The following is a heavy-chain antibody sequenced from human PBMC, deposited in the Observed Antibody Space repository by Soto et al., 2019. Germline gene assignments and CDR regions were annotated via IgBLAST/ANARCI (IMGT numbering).Heavy chain of an antibody. J-gene: IGHJ4*02. CDR1: GGSISSNDYY. D-gene: IGHD5-18*01. CDR2: IYYSGST. Sequence: VQLQESGPGLVKPSQTLSLTCTVSGGSISSNDYYWSWIRQLPGKGLEWIGYIYYSGSTYYNPSLKSRVTISVDTSKNQFSLILYSVTAADTAVYYCARDQGGYTIFDYWGQGTLVTVSS. CDR3: ARDQGGYTIFDY. V-gene: IGHV4-31*03.